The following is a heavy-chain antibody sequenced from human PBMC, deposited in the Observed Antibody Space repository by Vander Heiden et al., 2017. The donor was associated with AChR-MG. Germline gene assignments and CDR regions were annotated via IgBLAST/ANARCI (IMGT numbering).Heavy chain of an antibody. CDR3: ARWGGSTSCSGGFDP. J-gene: IGHJ5*02. D-gene: IGHD2-2*01. CDR2: IYYSGST. CDR1: GGSISSYY. Sequence: QVQLQESGPGLVKPSATLSLTCTVSGGSISSYYWSWIRQPPGKGLEWIGYIYYSGSTNYNPSLKSRVTRSVDTAKNQFSMKLSSVTAADTAVYYCARWGGSTSCSGGFDPWGHVSLVTVSS. V-gene: IGHV4-59*01.